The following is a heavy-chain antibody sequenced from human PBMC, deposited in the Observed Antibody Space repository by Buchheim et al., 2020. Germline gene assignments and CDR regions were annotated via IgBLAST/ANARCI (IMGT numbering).Heavy chain of an antibody. J-gene: IGHJ4*02. CDR3: ARDPGSRYSKGGCDY. CDR2: ISYDGSNK. Sequence: QVQLVESGGGVVQPGTSLRLSCAASGFIFSAYGMHWVRQAPGKGLEWVAVISYDGSNKYYADSVKGRFTISRDNSKNTLYLQMNSLRAEDTAVYYCARDPGSRYSKGGCDYWGQGTL. CDR1: GFIFSAYG. V-gene: IGHV3-30*19. D-gene: IGHD6-13*01.